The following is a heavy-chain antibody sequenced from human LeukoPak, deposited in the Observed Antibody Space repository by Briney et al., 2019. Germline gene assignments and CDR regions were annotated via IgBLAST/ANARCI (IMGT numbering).Heavy chain of an antibody. CDR2: IWYYGSNK. D-gene: IGHD1-1*01. Sequence: GGSLRLSCAASGFTFSSYSMHWVRQAPGKGLEWVAGIWYYGSNKYYADSVKGRFTISRDHSKNTLYLQMHSLRAEDTGVYYCERDRQLERRVDAFDIWGQGTMVTVSS. CDR1: GFTFSSYS. V-gene: IGHV3-33*08. CDR3: ERDRQLERRVDAFDI. J-gene: IGHJ3*02.